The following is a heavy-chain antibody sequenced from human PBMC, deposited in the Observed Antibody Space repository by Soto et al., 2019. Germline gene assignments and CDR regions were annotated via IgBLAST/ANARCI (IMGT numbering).Heavy chain of an antibody. V-gene: IGHV1-69*13. J-gene: IGHJ6*02. D-gene: IGHD2-15*01. CDR2: IIPIFGTA. CDR1: GGTFSSYA. Sequence: GASVKVSCKASGGTFSSYAISWVRQAPGQGLEWMGGIIPIFGTANYAQKFQGRVTITADESTSTAYMEPSSLRSEDTAVYYCAREGVAATHYYYYYYGMDVWGQGTTVTVS. CDR3: AREGVAATHYYYYYYGMDV.